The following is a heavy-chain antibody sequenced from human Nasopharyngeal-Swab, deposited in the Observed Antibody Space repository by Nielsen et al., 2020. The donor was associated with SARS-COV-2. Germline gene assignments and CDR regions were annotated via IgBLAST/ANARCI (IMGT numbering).Heavy chain of an antibody. CDR3: AGHPADFDY. CDR2: MKPSGRT. J-gene: IGHJ4*02. CDR1: GGSLSDYH. Sequence: GSLRLSCAVYGGSLSDYHWSWIRQPPGKGLEWIGEMKPSGRTNYNPSLKSRGAISKDTSKNQFFLNLRSVTAADTAVFYCAGHPADFDYWGQGTLVTVSS. V-gene: IGHV4-34*01.